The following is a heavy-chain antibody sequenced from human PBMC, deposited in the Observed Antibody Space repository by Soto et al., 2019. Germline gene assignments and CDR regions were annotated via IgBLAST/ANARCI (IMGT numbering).Heavy chain of an antibody. Sequence: QAQVVQTGAEVKKPGASVKVSCKASGHTFSNYAMHWVRQSPGQRIERMGWMNGGNGNTKYSQQFQGRVTITRDTPASKAYMELRSLIPSGTADYYCARDWGAFPSDFWSIYNYVYYGMDIWGQGTTVTVSS. CDR3: ARDWGAFPSDFWSIYNYVYYGMDI. CDR2: MNGGNGNT. D-gene: IGHD3-3*01. CDR1: GHTFSNYA. J-gene: IGHJ6*02. V-gene: IGHV1-3*01.